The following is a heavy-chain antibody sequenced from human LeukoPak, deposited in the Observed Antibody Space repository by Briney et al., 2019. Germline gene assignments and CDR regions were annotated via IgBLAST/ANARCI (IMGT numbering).Heavy chain of an antibody. D-gene: IGHD3-10*01. V-gene: IGHV3-23*01. CDR3: ANAYYGSGTYYPEHYYGLDV. CDR2: ISGSGYST. Sequence: PAGSLRLSCAASAFTLSTYAMSWVRQAPGKGLEWVSGISGSGYSTFYADSVKGRFTISRDNSKNTLYLQMNSLRAEDTAVYYCANAYYGSGTYYPEHYYGLDVWGQGTTVTVSS. J-gene: IGHJ6*02. CDR1: AFTLSTYA.